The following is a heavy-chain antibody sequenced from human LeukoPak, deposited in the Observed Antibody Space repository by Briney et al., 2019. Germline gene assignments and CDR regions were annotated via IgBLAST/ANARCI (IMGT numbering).Heavy chain of an antibody. J-gene: IGHJ6*03. CDR2: IKQDGSEK. CDR3: ARKGFYMDV. V-gene: IGHV3-7*01. CDR1: KFTFSDYG. Sequence: GGSLRLSCAASKFTFSDYGMNWVRQAPGKGLEWVANIKQDGSEKYYVDSVKGRFTISRDNAKNSVFLQMNSLRVEDTAIYYCARKGFYMDVWGKGTTVTISS.